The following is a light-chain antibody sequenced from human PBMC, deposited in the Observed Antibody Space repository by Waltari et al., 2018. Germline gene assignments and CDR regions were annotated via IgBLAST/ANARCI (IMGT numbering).Light chain of an antibody. CDR1: KLGDKY. V-gene: IGLV3-1*01. CDR3: QAWVNTTVI. J-gene: IGLJ2*01. Sequence: SYELTQPPSVSVSPGQTASITCSGDKLGDKYACWYKQRPGQYPVLVIYQDNKRPSGIPDRFSGSNSGNTATLAISGTQAIDEADYYCQAWVNTTVIFGGGTKLTVL. CDR2: QDN.